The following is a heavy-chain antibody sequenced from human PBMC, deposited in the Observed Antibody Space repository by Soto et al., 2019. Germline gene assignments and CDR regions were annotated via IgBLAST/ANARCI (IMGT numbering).Heavy chain of an antibody. V-gene: IGHV3-48*02. D-gene: IGHD6-6*01. J-gene: IGHJ4*01. Sequence: GGSLRLSCAGSGFTFSSYSMNWVRQAPGKGLEWVSYISSSSSTIYYADSVKGRFTISRDNAKNSLYLQMNSLRDEDTAVYYCARGDVAARPGSFDYWGHGTLVTVSS. CDR2: ISSSSSTI. CDR3: ARGDVAARPGSFDY. CDR1: GFTFSSYS.